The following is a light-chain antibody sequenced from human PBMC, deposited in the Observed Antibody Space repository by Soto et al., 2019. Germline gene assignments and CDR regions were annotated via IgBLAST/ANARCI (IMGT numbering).Light chain of an antibody. V-gene: IGKV3-20*01. CDR3: QQYGSSPFT. CDR2: GAS. J-gene: IGKJ4*01. Sequence: EIVLTQSPGTLSLSPGERDTLSCRASQSVSSSYLAWYQQKPGQAPRLLIYGASSRATGIPDRFSGSGSGTDFTLTISRLEPEDFAVYYCQQYGSSPFTFGGGTKVEIK. CDR1: QSVSSSY.